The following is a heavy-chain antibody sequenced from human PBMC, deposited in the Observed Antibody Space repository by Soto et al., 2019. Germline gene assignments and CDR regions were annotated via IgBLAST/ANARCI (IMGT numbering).Heavy chain of an antibody. CDR1: GYTFTSDY. J-gene: IGHJ5*02. CDR2: INPSGGST. Sequence: AAVKVSCKASGYTFTSDYMHWVRQAPGQGLEWMGIINPSGGSTSYAQKFQGRVTMTRDTSTSTVYMELSSLRAEDTAVYYCAREQAVRYYYGSGSYYNVDWFDPWGQGTLVTVSS. D-gene: IGHD3-10*01. V-gene: IGHV1-46*01. CDR3: AREQAVRYYYGSGSYYNVDWFDP.